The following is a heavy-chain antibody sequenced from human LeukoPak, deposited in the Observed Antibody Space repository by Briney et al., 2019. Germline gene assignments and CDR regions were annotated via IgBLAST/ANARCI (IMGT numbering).Heavy chain of an antibody. CDR1: GVSFDDYY. J-gene: IGHJ4*02. CDR3: TRMTAGHDY. CDR2: INHSGYT. D-gene: IGHD2-21*02. V-gene: IGHV4-34*01. Sequence: SETPSLTCAVSGVSFDDYYWSWVRQTPGKGLEWIGEINHSGYTNDSPSLKSRVTLSIDTSRKQFSLNLRSVTVADTGIYYCTRMTAGHDYWGQGTLVTVSS.